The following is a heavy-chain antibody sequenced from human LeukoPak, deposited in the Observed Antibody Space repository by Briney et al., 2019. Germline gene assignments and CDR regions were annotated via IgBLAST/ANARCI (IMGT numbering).Heavy chain of an antibody. CDR1: GYSITNNNW. D-gene: IGHD3-22*01. J-gene: IGHJ4*02. Sequence: SGTLSLTCAVSGYSITNNNWWTWVRQPPGKGLEWIGYIYYSGTTYYNPSLKSRITISVDTSKNQFSLNLSSVTAADTAVYYCANYYDSSGPIFDDWGQGTLVTVSS. CDR3: ANYYDSSGPIFDD. V-gene: IGHV4-4*02. CDR2: IYYSGTT.